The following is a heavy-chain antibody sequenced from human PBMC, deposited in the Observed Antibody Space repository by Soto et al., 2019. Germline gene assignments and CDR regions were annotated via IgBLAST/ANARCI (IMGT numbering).Heavy chain of an antibody. D-gene: IGHD2-15*01. J-gene: IGHJ4*02. V-gene: IGHV1-8*02. CDR1: GYTFTSYG. CDR3: ARGYCSGGSCYFDY. Sequence: GASVKVSCKASGYTFTSYGISWVRQAPGQGLEWMGWISAYSGNTGYAQKFQGRVTMTRNTSISTAYMELSSLRSEDTAVYYCARGYCSGGSCYFDYWGQGTLVTVSS. CDR2: ISAYSGNT.